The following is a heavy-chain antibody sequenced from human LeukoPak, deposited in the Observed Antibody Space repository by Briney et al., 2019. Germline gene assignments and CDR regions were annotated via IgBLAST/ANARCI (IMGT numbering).Heavy chain of an antibody. CDR2: ISAYNGNI. CDR3: ARELLSTVAHDY. J-gene: IGHJ4*02. Sequence: ASVKVSCKASGYTFTSYGISWVRQAPGQGLEWMGWISAYNGNINYAQKLQGRVTMTTDTSTSTAYMELRSLRSDDTAVYYCARELLSTVAHDYWGQGTLVTVSS. V-gene: IGHV1-18*01. D-gene: IGHD4-23*01. CDR1: GYTFTSYG.